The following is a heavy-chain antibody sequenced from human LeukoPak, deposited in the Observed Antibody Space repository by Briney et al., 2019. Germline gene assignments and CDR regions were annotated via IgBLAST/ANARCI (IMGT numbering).Heavy chain of an antibody. D-gene: IGHD2-2*01. Sequence: GGSLRLSCAASGFTFSSYWMHWVRQTPGKGLVWVARINGDGSASSYADSVKGRFTISRDNAKNSLYLQMNSLRAEDTAVYYCARERYCSSTSCYYFDYWGQGTLVTVSS. CDR1: GFTFSSYW. J-gene: IGHJ4*02. V-gene: IGHV3-74*01. CDR3: ARERYCSSTSCYYFDY. CDR2: INGDGSAS.